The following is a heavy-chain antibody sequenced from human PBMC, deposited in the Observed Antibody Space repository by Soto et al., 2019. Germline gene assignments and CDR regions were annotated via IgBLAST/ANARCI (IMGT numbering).Heavy chain of an antibody. CDR2: INPSGGST. CDR1: GYTFTSYY. CDR3: ARGTNTYYYDSSGYYRWFDP. Sequence: GASVKVSCKASGYTFTSYYMHWVRQAPGQGLEWMGIINPSGGSTSYAQKFQGRVTMTRDTSTSTVYMELSSLRSEDTAVYYCARGTNTYYYDSSGYYRWFDPWGQGTLATVPS. J-gene: IGHJ5*02. D-gene: IGHD3-22*01. V-gene: IGHV1-46*01.